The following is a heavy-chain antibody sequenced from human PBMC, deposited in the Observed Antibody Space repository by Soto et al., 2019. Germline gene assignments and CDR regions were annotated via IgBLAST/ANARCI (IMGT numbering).Heavy chain of an antibody. CDR3: TRQMIQPQMRYNMDV. Sequence: PGESLKLSCKGFGYRFTSYWIGWVRQMPGKGLEWMGIINPYDSDTIYSPSFQGQVTISADKSFSTVYLQWSSLKASDTAMYFCTRQMIQPQMRYNMDVWGQGTTVTVSS. D-gene: IGHD1-1*01. CDR2: INPYDSDT. CDR1: GYRFTSYW. J-gene: IGHJ6*02. V-gene: IGHV5-51*01.